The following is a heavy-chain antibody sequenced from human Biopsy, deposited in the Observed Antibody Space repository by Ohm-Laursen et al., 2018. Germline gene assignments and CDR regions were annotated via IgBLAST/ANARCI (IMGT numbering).Heavy chain of an antibody. CDR2: IYTSGIT. V-gene: IGHV4-4*07. J-gene: IGHJ5*02. CDR3: ARDRDRRGWFDP. Sequence: GTLSLTCAVSGGSLSSYSWSWIRQPAGKGLEWIGQIYTSGITNYNPSLKSRVTMSVDTSKNKFSLRVSSVTAADTAVYYCARDRDRRGWFDPWGQGTLVTVSS. CDR1: GGSLSSYS. D-gene: IGHD1-14*01.